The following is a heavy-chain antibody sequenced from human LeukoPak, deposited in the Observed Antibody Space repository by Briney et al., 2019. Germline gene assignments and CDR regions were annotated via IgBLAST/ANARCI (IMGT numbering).Heavy chain of an antibody. D-gene: IGHD6-19*01. CDR3: AKGSRIAVALDY. Sequence: GGSLRLSCAASGFTFSSYGMHWVRQAPGKGLEWVAVISYEGSNKYYVDSVKGRFTISRDNSKNTLYLQMNSLRAEDTAVYYCAKGSRIAVALDYWGQGTLVTVSS. V-gene: IGHV3-30*18. CDR2: ISYEGSNK. J-gene: IGHJ4*02. CDR1: GFTFSSYG.